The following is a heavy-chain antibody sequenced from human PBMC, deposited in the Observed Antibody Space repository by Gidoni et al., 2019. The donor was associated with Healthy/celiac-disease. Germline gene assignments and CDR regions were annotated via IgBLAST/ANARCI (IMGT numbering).Heavy chain of an antibody. CDR1: VGSFSGYY. CDR3: ARFVNRYYYYGMDV. Sequence: QVQLQQWGAGLLKPSETLSLTCAVYVGSFSGYYWRWIRQPPGKGLEWIGEINHSGSTNYNPSLKSRVTISVDTSKNQFSLKLSSVTAADTAVYYCARFVNRYYYYGMDVWGQGTTVTVSS. J-gene: IGHJ6*02. D-gene: IGHD2-15*01. V-gene: IGHV4-34*01. CDR2: INHSGST.